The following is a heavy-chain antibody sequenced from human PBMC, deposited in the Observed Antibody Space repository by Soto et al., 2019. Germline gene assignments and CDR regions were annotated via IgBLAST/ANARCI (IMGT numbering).Heavy chain of an antibody. CDR2: INPYTGGT. CDR3: ATQFHHCGGDCYRGPYFGMDV. J-gene: IGHJ6*02. Sequence: QVQLVQSGSEVKEPGASVKVSCKASGYTFTGYYVLWVRQAPGQGPECMGWINPYTGGTNYAQKFLGRVTMTRDTSISTAYMELSKLISDDTAVYYCATQFHHCGGDCYRGPYFGMDVWGQGTTVTVSS. V-gene: IGHV1-2*02. D-gene: IGHD2-21*02. CDR1: GYTFTGYY.